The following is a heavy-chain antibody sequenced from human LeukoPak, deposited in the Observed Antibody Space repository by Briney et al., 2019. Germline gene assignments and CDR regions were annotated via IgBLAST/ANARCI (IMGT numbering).Heavy chain of an antibody. CDR1: GFTFSDYY. Sequence: GGSLRLSCAASGFTFSDYYMSWIRQAPGKGLGWVSYISSSGSTIYYADSVKGRFTISRDNAKNSLFLQMNSLRAEDTAVYYCARDLAHYYGSGSYDDYWGQGTLVTVSS. CDR3: ARDLAHYYGSGSYDDY. J-gene: IGHJ4*02. CDR2: ISSSGSTI. D-gene: IGHD3-10*01. V-gene: IGHV3-11*01.